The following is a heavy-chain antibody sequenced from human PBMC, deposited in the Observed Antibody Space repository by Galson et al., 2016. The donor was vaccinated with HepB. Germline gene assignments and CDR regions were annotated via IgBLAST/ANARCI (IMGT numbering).Heavy chain of an antibody. J-gene: IGHJ1*01. CDR3: AKATSGSAYGSRYFQH. CDR2: ISWNSGRP. Sequence: SLRLSCAASGFAFDIYAIHWVRQAPGKGLEWVSGISWNSGRPTYTDSVKGRFTISRDNAKNSLYLQMDSLRPDDTAFYYCAKATSGSAYGSRYFQHWGQGTLVTVSS. CDR1: GFAFDIYA. V-gene: IGHV3-9*01. D-gene: IGHD4-17*01.